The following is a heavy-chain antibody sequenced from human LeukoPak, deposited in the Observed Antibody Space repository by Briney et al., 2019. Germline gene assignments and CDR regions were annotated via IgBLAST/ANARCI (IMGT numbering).Heavy chain of an antibody. CDR2: ISASGGST. V-gene: IGHV3-23*01. Sequence: GGSLRLSCAASGVTFKNYAMSWVRQAPGRGLEWASSISASGGSTYYADSVKGRSIISRDSSKNTWDLQRKSTRERETAVYYCAKMISSGYSADFDYWGQGTLVTVSS. D-gene: IGHD3-22*01. CDR1: GVTFKNYA. CDR3: AKMISSGYSADFDY. J-gene: IGHJ4*02.